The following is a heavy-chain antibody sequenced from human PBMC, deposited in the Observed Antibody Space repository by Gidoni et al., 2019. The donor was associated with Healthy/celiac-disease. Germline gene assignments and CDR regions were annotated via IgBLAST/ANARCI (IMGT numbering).Heavy chain of an antibody. CDR1: GFTVSSNY. D-gene: IGHD3-22*01. J-gene: IGHJ3*02. CDR3: ARAPSASSGYYYDAFDI. CDR2: IYSGGST. V-gene: IGHV3-66*01. Sequence: EVQLVESGGGLVQPGGYLRRSCAASGFTVSSNYMSWVRQAPGKGLEWVSVIYSGGSTYYADSVKGRFTISRDNSKNTLYLQMNSLRAEDTAVYYCARAPSASSGYYYDAFDIWGQGTMVTVSS.